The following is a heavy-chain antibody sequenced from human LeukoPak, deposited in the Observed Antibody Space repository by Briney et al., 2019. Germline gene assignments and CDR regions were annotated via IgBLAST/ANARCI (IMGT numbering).Heavy chain of an antibody. V-gene: IGHV3-30*18. CDR3: AKEHGDSHFDY. CDR1: GFTFSSYG. Sequence: GGSLRLSCAASGFTFSSYGMRWVRQAPGKGLEWVAVISYDGSKRYYADSVKGRFTISRDNSKNTLYLQMNSQRAEDTSVYYCAKEHGDSHFDYWGQGTLVTVSS. J-gene: IGHJ4*02. D-gene: IGHD4-17*01. CDR2: ISYDGSKR.